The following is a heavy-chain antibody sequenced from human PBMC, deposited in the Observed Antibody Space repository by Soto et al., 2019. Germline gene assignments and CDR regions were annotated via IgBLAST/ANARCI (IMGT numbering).Heavy chain of an antibody. CDR2: IYSIGST. CDR1: GGSISSSSY. J-gene: IGHJ6*02. D-gene: IGHD6-13*01. Sequence: QLQLQESGPGLVKPSETLSLTCTVSGGSISSSSYWGWIRQPPGKGLEWIGSIYSIGSTYYNPSLKSRVTISVDTSKNQFSLKLSSVTAADTAAYYCRRSSRYSTDVWGQGTTVTVSS. CDR3: RRSSRYSTDV. V-gene: IGHV4-39*01.